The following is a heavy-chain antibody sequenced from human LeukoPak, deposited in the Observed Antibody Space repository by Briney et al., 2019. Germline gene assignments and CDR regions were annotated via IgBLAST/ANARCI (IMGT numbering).Heavy chain of an antibody. Sequence: SETLSLTCAVYGGSFSGYYWSWIRQPLGKGLEWIGEINHSGSTNYNPSLKSRVTISVDTSKNQFSLKLSSVTAADTAVYYCARGGITMVRGRPRDYWYFDLWGRGTLVTVSS. CDR2: INHSGST. CDR3: ARGGITMVRGRPRDYWYFDL. CDR1: GGSFSGYY. J-gene: IGHJ2*01. V-gene: IGHV4-34*01. D-gene: IGHD3-10*01.